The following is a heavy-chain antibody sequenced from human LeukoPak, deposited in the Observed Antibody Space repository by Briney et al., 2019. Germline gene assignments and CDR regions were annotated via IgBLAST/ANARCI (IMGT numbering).Heavy chain of an antibody. CDR2: INSDGSTT. D-gene: IGHD5-18*01. CDR1: GFTFNTYW. Sequence: GGSLRLSCAASGFTFNTYWMHWVRQVPGKGLVWVSRINSDGSTTHYAASVKGRFTISRDNAKNTLYLQMNSLRAEDTAVYYCAKGMVGDTAMVPGGRYWGQGTLVTVSS. CDR3: AKGMVGDTAMVPGGRY. J-gene: IGHJ4*02. V-gene: IGHV3-74*01.